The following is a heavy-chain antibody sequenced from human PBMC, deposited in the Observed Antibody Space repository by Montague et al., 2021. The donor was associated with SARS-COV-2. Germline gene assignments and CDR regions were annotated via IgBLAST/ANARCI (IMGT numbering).Heavy chain of an antibody. J-gene: IGHJ6*02. Sequence: GAISGDSVSSNSATWNWVRQSPSRGLEWLGRTYYRSKWYSDYAVSVRGRVTINPDTSKNQFSLQLNSVTPEDTAIYYCTSGREGNYNVMDVWGQGTTVTVSS. CDR2: TYYRSKWYS. CDR1: GDSVSSNSAT. V-gene: IGHV6-1*01. D-gene: IGHD1-1*01. CDR3: TSGREGNYNVMDV.